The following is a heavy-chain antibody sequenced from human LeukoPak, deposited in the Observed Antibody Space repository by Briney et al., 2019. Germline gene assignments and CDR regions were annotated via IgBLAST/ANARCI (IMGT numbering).Heavy chain of an antibody. Sequence: WGSLRLSCAASGFTFSSYGMSWVRQAPGKGLEWVSAISGSGGSTYYADSVKGRFTISRDNSKNTLYLQMNSLRAEDTAVYYCAELGITMIGGVWGKGTTVTISS. J-gene: IGHJ6*04. V-gene: IGHV3-23*01. CDR1: GFTFSSYG. D-gene: IGHD3-10*02. CDR2: ISGSGGST. CDR3: AELGITMIGGV.